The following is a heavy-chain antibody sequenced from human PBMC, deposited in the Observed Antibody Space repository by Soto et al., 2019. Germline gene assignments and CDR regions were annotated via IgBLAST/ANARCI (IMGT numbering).Heavy chain of an antibody. V-gene: IGHV5-10-1*01. CDR1: GYSFTSYW. CDR2: IDPSDSYT. CDR3: RVTGVSEVDY. D-gene: IGHD2-8*01. J-gene: IGHJ4*02. Sequence: GESLKISCKGSGYSFTSYWISWVRQMPGKGLEWMGRIDPSDSYTNYSPSFQGHVTISADKSISTAYLQWSSLKASDTALYYCRVTGVSEVDYWGQGTLVTVSS.